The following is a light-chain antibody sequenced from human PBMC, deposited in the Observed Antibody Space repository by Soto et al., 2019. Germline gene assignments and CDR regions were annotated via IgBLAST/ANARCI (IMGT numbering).Light chain of an antibody. Sequence: QSALTQPASVSGSPGQSITISCTGTSSDVGGYNYVSWYQHHPGIAPKLKIFEVSNRPSGVSPRFSGSKSGNTASLTISGLQAEDEGDYYCSSYTSSATMVFGGGTQLTVL. J-gene: IGLJ2*01. CDR1: SSDVGGYNY. V-gene: IGLV2-14*01. CDR3: SSYTSSATMV. CDR2: EVS.